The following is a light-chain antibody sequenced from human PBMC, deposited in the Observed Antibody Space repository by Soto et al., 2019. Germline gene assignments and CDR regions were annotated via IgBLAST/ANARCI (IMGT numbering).Light chain of an antibody. J-gene: IGLJ1*01. CDR1: SSDVGGYNC. CDR2: EVN. Sequence: QSALTQPPSASGSPGHSVAISCTGTSSDVGGYNCVSWYQQHPGKAPKLMIYEVNKRPSGVPDRFSGSKSGNTASLTVSGLQAEDEADYYCSSYAGSRNVFGTGTKVTVL. V-gene: IGLV2-8*01. CDR3: SSYAGSRNV.